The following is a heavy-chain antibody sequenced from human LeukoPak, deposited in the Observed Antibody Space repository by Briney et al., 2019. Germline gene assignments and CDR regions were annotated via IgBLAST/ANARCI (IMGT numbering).Heavy chain of an antibody. Sequence: SETLSLTCIVSGGSISSGSYYWNWIRQVPGKGLEWIGNTYYSGSTYYNPSLKSRVTISVDTSKNQFSLKLASVTAADTAVYYCARGYDRSGNNWFDPWGQGTLVTVSS. CDR2: TYYSGST. D-gene: IGHD3-22*01. V-gene: IGHV4-31*03. CDR1: GGSISSGSYY. CDR3: ARGYDRSGNNWFDP. J-gene: IGHJ5*02.